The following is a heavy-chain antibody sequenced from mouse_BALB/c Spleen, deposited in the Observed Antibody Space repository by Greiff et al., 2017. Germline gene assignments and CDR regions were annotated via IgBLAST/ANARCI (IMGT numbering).Heavy chain of an antibody. CDR2: IDPANGNT. V-gene: IGHV14-3*02. CDR3: ARNFDY. J-gene: IGHJ2*01. Sequence: EVQLQQSGAELVKPGASVKLSCTASGFNINDTYMHWVKQRPEQGLEWIGRIDPANGNTKYDPKFQGKATITADTSSNTAYLQLSSLTSEDTAVYYCARNFDYWGQGTTLTVSS. CDR1: GFNINDTY.